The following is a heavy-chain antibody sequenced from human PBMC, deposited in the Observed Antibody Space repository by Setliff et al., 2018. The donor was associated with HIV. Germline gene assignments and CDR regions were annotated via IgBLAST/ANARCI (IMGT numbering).Heavy chain of an antibody. J-gene: IGHJ4*02. V-gene: IGHV3-15*03. CDR3: TTGTRLVD. CDR1: GFTCSNAW. D-gene: IGHD2-21*01. Sequence: GGSLRLSCAASGFTCSNAWMSWVRQAPGKGLEWVGRIKSKANGGTTDYAAPVKGRFTISRDDSKNTLYLQMNSLKIEDTAVYYCTTGTRLVDWGQGALVTVSS. CDR2: IKSKANGGTT.